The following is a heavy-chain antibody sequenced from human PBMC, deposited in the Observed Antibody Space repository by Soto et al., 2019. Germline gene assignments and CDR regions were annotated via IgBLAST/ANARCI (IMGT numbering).Heavy chain of an antibody. CDR3: ARQRSGYSVRLGMDV. CDR1: GGSINIDTYY. D-gene: IGHD5-18*01. CDR2: IYYSGST. V-gene: IGHV4-39*01. Sequence: SETLSLTCSVSGGSINIDTYYWGWIRRPPGKGLEWIGSIYYSGSTYYNPSLKSRVTISVDTSKNQFSLKLSSVTAADTAVYYCARQRSGYSVRLGMDVWGQGTTVTISS. J-gene: IGHJ6*02.